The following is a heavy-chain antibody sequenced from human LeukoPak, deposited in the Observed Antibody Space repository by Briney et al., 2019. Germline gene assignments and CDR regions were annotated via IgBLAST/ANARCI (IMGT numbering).Heavy chain of an antibody. V-gene: IGHV3-48*02. D-gene: IGHD1-26*01. CDR2: ISDSSTLT. CDR3: AKSESYRFDY. J-gene: IGHJ4*02. Sequence: GGSLRLSCAASGFTFSSFGMNWVRQAPGKGLEWVSYISDSSTLTYYADSVKGRFTISRDNAKNSLSLQLNSLRDEDTAVYFCAKSESYRFDYWGQGTLVTVSS. CDR1: GFTFSSFG.